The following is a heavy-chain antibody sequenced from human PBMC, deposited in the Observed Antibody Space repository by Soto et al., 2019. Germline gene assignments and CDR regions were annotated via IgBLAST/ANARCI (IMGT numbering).Heavy chain of an antibody. D-gene: IGHD3-16*01. J-gene: IGHJ4*02. CDR3: VHKGGGDRILDY. Sequence: QITLKESGPTLVKPTQTLTLTCTFSGFSLSTSGVGVGWIRQPPGKALEWLALIYWDDDKRYSPSLKSRLTIPKDTPKNPVGLTMTNMDPVETATYYCVHKGGGDRILDYWGQGTLVTVSS. V-gene: IGHV2-5*02. CDR1: GFSLSTSGVG. CDR2: IYWDDDK.